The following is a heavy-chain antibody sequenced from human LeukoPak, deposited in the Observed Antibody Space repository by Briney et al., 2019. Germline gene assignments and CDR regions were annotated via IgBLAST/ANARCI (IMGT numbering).Heavy chain of an antibody. CDR1: GYSFTNYG. V-gene: IGHV1-18*01. D-gene: IGHD2/OR15-2a*01. CDR2: ISRHNGDT. CDR3: ARDLVAIVPEPGGFDY. J-gene: IGHJ4*02. Sequence: ASVKVSCKASGYSFTNYGISCVRQAPGQGLEWMGWISRHNGDTNYAQRFQGRVTMTTDTSTTTAYMELRSLRVHDTAVYYCARDLVAIVPEPGGFDYWGQGTLVT.